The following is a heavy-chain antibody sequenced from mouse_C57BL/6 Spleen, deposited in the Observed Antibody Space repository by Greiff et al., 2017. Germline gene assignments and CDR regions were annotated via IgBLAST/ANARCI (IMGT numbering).Heavy chain of an antibody. D-gene: IGHD2-5*01. CDR3: ARGSYSNYGEGFDY. Sequence: EVKLMESGPGLVKPSQSLSLTCSVTGYSITSGYYWNWIRQFPGNKLEWMGYISYDGSNNYNPSLKNRISITRDTSKNQFFLKLNSVTTEDTATYYCARGSYSNYGEGFDYWGQGTTLTVSS. CDR1: GYSITSGYY. CDR2: ISYDGSN. J-gene: IGHJ2*01. V-gene: IGHV3-6*01.